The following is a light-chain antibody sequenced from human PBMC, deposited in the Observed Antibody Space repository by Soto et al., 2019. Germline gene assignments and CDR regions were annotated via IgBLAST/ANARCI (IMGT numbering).Light chain of an antibody. CDR3: QQYHSYWT. Sequence: DIQMTQSPSTRSASLGDRVTITCRASQNIRSRLAWFQQKPGNAPKLLIYDASSLESGVPQRFIGSGSGTEFTLTIRSMKTDDFSTDYCQQYHSYWTFGQGTKVDIK. J-gene: IGKJ1*01. CDR1: QNIRSR. V-gene: IGKV1-5*01. CDR2: DAS.